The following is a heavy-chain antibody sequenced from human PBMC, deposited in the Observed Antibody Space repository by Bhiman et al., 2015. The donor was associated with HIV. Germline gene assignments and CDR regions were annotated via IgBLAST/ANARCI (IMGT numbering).Heavy chain of an antibody. D-gene: IGHD6-6*01. V-gene: IGHV3-23*04. CDR3: AKDLALGSSSGNYFDY. Sequence: VHLVESGGGVVQPGRSLRLSCAASGFTFSTYGMHWVRQAPGKGLEWVSAISGSGGSTYYADSVKGRFTISRDNSKNTLYLQMNSLRAEDTAVYYCAKDLALGSSSGNYFDYWGQGTLVTVSS. CDR2: ISGSGGST. J-gene: IGHJ4*02. CDR1: GFTFSTYG.